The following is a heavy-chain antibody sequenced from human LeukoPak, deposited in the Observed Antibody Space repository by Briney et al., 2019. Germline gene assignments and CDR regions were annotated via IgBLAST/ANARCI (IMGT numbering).Heavy chain of an antibody. D-gene: IGHD3-22*01. V-gene: IGHV4-34*01. CDR1: GGPFSGYY. CDR3: ARRITMIVVASRAFDI. CDR2: INHSGST. Sequence: PSETLSLTCAVYGGPFSGYYWSWIRQPPGKGLEWIGEINHSGSTNYNPSLKSRVTISVDTSKNQFSLKLSSVTAADTAVYYCARRITMIVVASRAFDIWGQGTMVTVSS. J-gene: IGHJ3*02.